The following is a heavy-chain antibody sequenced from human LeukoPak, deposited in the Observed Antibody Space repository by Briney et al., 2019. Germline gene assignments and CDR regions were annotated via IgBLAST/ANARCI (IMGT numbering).Heavy chain of an antibody. CDR2: IIPIFGTA. D-gene: IGHD2-2*01. CDR1: GGTFSSYA. Sequence: SVKVSCKASGGTFSSYAISWVRQAPGQGLEWMGGIIPIFGTANYAQKFQGRVTITADESTSTAYMELSSLRSEDTAVYYCASHDCSSTSCYGKYYYCCYGTDVWGQGTTVTVSS. J-gene: IGHJ6*02. V-gene: IGHV1-69*13. CDR3: ASHDCSSTSCYGKYYYCCYGTDV.